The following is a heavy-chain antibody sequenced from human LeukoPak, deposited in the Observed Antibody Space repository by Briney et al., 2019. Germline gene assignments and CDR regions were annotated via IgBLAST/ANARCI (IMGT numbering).Heavy chain of an antibody. CDR3: ARDYRTYYYDSSGPDY. J-gene: IGHJ4*02. V-gene: IGHV3-74*01. Sequence: GGSLRLSCAASGFTFSSYWMHWVRHAPGKGLVWVSRLNSDGSSTSYADSVKGRFTISRDNAKNTLYLQMNSLRAEDTAVYYCARDYRTYYYDSSGPDYWGQGTLVTVSS. CDR2: LNSDGSST. D-gene: IGHD3-22*01. CDR1: GFTFSSYW.